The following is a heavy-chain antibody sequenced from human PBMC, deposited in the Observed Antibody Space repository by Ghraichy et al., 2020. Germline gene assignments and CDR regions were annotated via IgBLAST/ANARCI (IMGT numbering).Heavy chain of an antibody. Sequence: GESLNISCAASGFTFSSYAMSWVRQAPGKGLEWVSAISGSGGSTYYADSVKGRFTISRDNSKNTLYLQMNSLRAEDTAVYYCATRPTWYSGSYRAGADYWGQGTLVTVSS. D-gene: IGHD1-26*01. CDR3: ATRPTWYSGSYRAGADY. CDR2: ISGSGGST. J-gene: IGHJ4*02. V-gene: IGHV3-23*01. CDR1: GFTFSSYA.